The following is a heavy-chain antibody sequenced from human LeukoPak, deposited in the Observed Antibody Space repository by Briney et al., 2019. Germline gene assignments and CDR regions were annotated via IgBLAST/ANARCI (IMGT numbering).Heavy chain of an antibody. V-gene: IGHV1-2*02. CDR1: GDTFTGYY. Sequence: GASVKVSCKASGDTFTGYYMHWVRQAPGQGLEWMRWIDPNSGGTNYAQKFQGRVTMTRDTSISTAYMELSRLRSDDTAVYYCARDPPRFGELSFWFDPWGQGTLVTVSS. CDR3: ARDPPRFGELSFWFDP. J-gene: IGHJ5*02. D-gene: IGHD3-10*01. CDR2: IDPNSGGT.